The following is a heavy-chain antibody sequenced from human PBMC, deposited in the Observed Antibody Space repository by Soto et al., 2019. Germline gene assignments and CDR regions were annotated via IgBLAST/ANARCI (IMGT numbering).Heavy chain of an antibody. D-gene: IGHD3-3*01. V-gene: IGHV1-69*06. CDR3: ARAAYYDFWSGYYPPHMDV. CDR1: GGTFSSYA. J-gene: IGHJ6*03. CDR2: IIPIFGTA. Sequence: GASVKVSCKASGGTFSSYAISWVRQAPGQGLEWMGGIIPIFGTANYAQKFQGRVTITADTSTSTAYMELSSLRSEDTAVYYCARAAYYDFWSGYYPPHMDVWGKGTTVTVSS.